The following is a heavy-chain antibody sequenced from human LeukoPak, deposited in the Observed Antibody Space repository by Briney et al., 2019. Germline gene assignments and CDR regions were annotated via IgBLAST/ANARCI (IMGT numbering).Heavy chain of an antibody. J-gene: IGHJ4*02. CDR2: IRYDGSNK. V-gene: IGHV3-30*02. D-gene: IGHD6-19*01. Sequence: GGSLRLSCAACGFTFSSYGMHWVRQAPGKGLEWVAFIRYDGSNKYYADSVKGRFTISRDNSKNTLYLQMNSLRAEDTAVYYCANRIAVAGTSEYWGQGTLVTVSS. CDR3: ANRIAVAGTSEY. CDR1: GFTFSSYG.